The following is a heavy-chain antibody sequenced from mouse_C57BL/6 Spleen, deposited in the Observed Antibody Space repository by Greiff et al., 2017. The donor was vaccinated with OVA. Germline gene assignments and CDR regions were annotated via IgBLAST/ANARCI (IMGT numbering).Heavy chain of an antibody. V-gene: IGHV5-6*01. Sequence: EVKVVESGGDLVKPGGSLKLSCAASGFTFSSYGMSWVRQTPDKRLEWVATISSGGSYTYYPDSVKGRFTISRDNDKNTLYLQMSSLKSEDTAMYYCARHPNWNFDYWGQGTTLTVSS. J-gene: IGHJ2*01. CDR3: ARHPNWNFDY. CDR2: ISSGGSYT. CDR1: GFTFSSYG. D-gene: IGHD4-1*01.